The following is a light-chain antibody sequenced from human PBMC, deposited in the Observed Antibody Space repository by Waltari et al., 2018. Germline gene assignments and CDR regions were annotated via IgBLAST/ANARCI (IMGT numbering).Light chain of an antibody. CDR3: AAWDDSLNGPGYV. CDR2: SNN. J-gene: IGLJ1*01. Sequence: QSVLTQPPSASGTPGQRVTISCSGSRSNIGSNTVNWYQQLPGTAPKLLIYSNNQLPSGVPDRFSGSKSGTSASLAISGLQSDDEADYYCAAWDDSLNGPGYVFGTGTKVTVL. CDR1: RSNIGSNT. V-gene: IGLV1-44*01.